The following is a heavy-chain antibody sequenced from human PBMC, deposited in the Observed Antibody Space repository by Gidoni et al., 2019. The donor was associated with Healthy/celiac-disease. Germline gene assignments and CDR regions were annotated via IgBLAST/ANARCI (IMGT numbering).Heavy chain of an antibody. CDR2: IYYSGRT. V-gene: IGHV4-39*01. D-gene: IGHD1-1*01. Sequence: QLQLQEAGPGLVQAAETLSLTCTVSGGSISSSSYYWGWIRQPPGKGLEWIGSIYYSGRTYYNPSLKSRVTISVDTSKNQFSLKPSSVTAADTAVYYCASSRGTGTTFDYWGQGTLVTVSS. J-gene: IGHJ4*02. CDR1: GGSISSSSYY. CDR3: ASSRGTGTTFDY.